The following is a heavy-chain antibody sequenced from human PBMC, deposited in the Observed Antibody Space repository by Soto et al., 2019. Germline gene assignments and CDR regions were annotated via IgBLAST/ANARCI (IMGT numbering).Heavy chain of an antibody. V-gene: IGHV1-46*01. CDR3: AIIAAAGPFYFVGMDV. D-gene: IGHD6-13*01. CDR2: INPSGGST. CDR1: GYTFTSYY. J-gene: IGHJ6*02. Sequence: ASVKVSCKASGYTFTSYYMHWVRQAPGQGLEWMGIINPSGGSTSYAQKFQGRVTMTRDTSTSTVYMELSSLRSEDTAVYYCAIIAAAGPFYFVGMDVWGQGTTVTVSS.